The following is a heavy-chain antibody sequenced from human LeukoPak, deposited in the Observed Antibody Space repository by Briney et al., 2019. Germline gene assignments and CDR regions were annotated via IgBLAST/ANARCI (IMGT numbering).Heavy chain of an antibody. CDR2: ISTSGII. D-gene: IGHD6-19*01. J-gene: IGHJ4*02. Sequence: PGGSLRLSCAASGFTISNYNMDWVRQAPGKGLEWISYISTSGIIYYADSVRGRFTISRDNAKNSLYLQMNSLRDEDTAVYYCVGTGPLSSNGWDFNYWGQGTLVTVSS. CDR1: GFTISNYN. CDR3: VGTGPLSSNGWDFNY. V-gene: IGHV3-48*02.